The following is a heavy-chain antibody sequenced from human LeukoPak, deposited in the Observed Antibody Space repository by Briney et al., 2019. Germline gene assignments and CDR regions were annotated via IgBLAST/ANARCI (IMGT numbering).Heavy chain of an antibody. Sequence: SETLSLTCAVYGGSFSGYYWSWIRQPPGKGLEWIGEIIHTGGTNRNPSLKGRVTISIDTSKNQFSLKLTSVTAADTAVYYCARVTTHLERGYSYGPYYFDYWGQGTLVTVSS. J-gene: IGHJ4*02. CDR3: ARVTTHLERGYSYGPYYFDY. CDR1: GGSFSGYY. CDR2: IIHTGGT. D-gene: IGHD5-18*01. V-gene: IGHV4-34*12.